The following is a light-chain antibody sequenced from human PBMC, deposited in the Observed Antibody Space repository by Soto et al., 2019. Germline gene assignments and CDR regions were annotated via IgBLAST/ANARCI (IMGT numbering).Light chain of an antibody. CDR3: QQYGSSRWT. CDR1: QSVSSSY. V-gene: IGKV3-20*01. CDR2: GAS. J-gene: IGKJ1*01. Sequence: EIVLTQSPGTLSLSPGERATLSCRASQSVSSSYLAWYQQNRGQAPRLLIYGASSRAPGIPDRFGGSGSGTDFTLTISRLEPEVFAVYYCQQYGSSRWTFGQGTKVEIK.